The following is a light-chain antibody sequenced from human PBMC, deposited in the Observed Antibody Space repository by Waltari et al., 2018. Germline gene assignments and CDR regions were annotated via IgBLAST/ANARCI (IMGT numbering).Light chain of an antibody. CDR1: QSVSSNY. Sequence: FVLTQSPGTLSLSPGERVTLSSRASQSVSSNYLAWYQQKPGQAPRLLIYDASNRATGITDRFSGSGSGTDFTLTISRLEPEDVAVYYCQQYGRSPWTFGQGTKVEIK. CDR2: DAS. V-gene: IGKV3-20*01. CDR3: QQYGRSPWT. J-gene: IGKJ1*01.